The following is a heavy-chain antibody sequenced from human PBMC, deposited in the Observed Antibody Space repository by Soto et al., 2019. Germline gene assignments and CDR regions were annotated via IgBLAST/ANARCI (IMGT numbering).Heavy chain of an antibody. D-gene: IGHD2-15*01. V-gene: IGHV4-39*01. CDR3: AREDKSAHGH. CDR2: IFYSGTT. J-gene: IGHJ4*02. CDR1: GGCITSSDHH. Sequence: PSETLSLTCTVSGGCITSSDHHWAWIRQPPGKGLEWIGSIFYSGTTYYSPSLKSRVTISVDPPKNQFSLKLSSVTAADTAVYYCAREDKSAHGHWGQGTLVTVSS.